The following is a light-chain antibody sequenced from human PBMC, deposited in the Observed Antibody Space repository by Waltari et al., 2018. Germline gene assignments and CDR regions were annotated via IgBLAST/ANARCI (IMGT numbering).Light chain of an antibody. V-gene: IGKV3-20*01. CDR3: QQYSASPHVT. CDR2: DTS. J-gene: IGKJ5*01. Sequence: VLTQSPGTLSLSPGERATLSCRASQSVSGNYLAWYQQKPGQSPRLLIYDTSPRATGIPDRFRGSGSGTDFTLTINRLEPEDFAVYFCQQYSASPHVTFGQGTRLEIK. CDR1: QSVSGNY.